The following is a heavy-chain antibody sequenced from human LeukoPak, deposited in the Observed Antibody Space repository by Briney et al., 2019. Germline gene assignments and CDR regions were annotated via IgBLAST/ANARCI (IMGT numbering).Heavy chain of an antibody. CDR1: GFTFSSYA. CDR3: ASDCSGGSCYYYYYGMDV. Sequence: GGSLRLSCAASGFTFSSYAMSWVRQAPGKGLEWVSAISGSGGSTYYADSVKGRFTISRDNSKNTLYLQKNRLRAEDTAVYYCASDCSGGSCYYYYYGMDVWRKGTTVTVSS. CDR2: ISGSGGST. J-gene: IGHJ6*04. D-gene: IGHD2-15*01. V-gene: IGHV3-23*01.